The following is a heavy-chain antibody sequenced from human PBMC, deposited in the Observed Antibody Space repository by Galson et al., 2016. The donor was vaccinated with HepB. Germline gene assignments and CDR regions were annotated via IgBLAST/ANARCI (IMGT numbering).Heavy chain of an antibody. CDR3: TRQGTYSAYDWVGSAFHS. J-gene: IGHJ3*02. CDR1: GYSLTNYW. CDR2: IDPSDSYT. V-gene: IGHV5-10-1*01. D-gene: IGHD5-12*01. Sequence: QSGAEVKKPGESLRISCKGSGYSLTNYWISWVRQMPGKGLEWMGRIDPSDSYTNYSPSFQGHVTISADKSINTAYLQWSSLKASDTAMYYCTRQGTYSAYDWVGSAFHSGGQGTMVTVSS.